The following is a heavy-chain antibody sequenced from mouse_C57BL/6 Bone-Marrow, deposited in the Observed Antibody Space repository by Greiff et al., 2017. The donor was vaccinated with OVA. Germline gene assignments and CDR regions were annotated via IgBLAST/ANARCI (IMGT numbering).Heavy chain of an antibody. CDR1: GYTFTDYN. CDR3: ARALITTVVYFDY. D-gene: IGHD1-1*01. Sequence: DVQLVESGPELVKPGASVKIPCKASGYTFTDYNMDWVKQSHGKSLEWIGDINPNNGGTIYNQKFKGKATLTVDKSSSTAYMELRSLTSEDTAVYYCARALITTVVYFDYWGQGTTLTVSS. CDR2: INPNNGGT. J-gene: IGHJ2*01. V-gene: IGHV1-18*01.